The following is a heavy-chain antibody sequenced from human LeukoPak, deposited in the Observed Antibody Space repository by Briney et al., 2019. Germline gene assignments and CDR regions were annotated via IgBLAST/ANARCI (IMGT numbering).Heavy chain of an antibody. Sequence: PGGSLRLSCAASGFILSSYWMSWVRQAPGKGLEWVANIKQDGSDKSYVDSVKGRFTISRDNAKNSLYLQMNSLRAEDTAVYYCARDSRFTMRDYWGQGTLVTVSS. CDR3: ARDSRFTMRDY. D-gene: IGHD3-22*01. J-gene: IGHJ4*02. CDR2: IKQDGSDK. CDR1: GFILSSYW. V-gene: IGHV3-7*01.